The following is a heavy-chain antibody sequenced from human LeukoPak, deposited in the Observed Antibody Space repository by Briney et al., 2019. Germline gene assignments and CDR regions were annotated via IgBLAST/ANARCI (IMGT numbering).Heavy chain of an antibody. V-gene: IGHV3-74*01. J-gene: IGHJ4*02. CDR3: ARDFYTDYYSSPGADFDF. CDR2: INHDASIR. Sequence: PGGSLRLSCTASGFSFSSKWMHWVRQGPGRGLEWVARINHDASIRSYADSVKARFTISRDNTKNTLYLQMNSLRAEDTAVYFCARDFYTDYYSSPGADFDFWGQGTLVTVSS. CDR1: GFSFSSKW. D-gene: IGHD2-21*01.